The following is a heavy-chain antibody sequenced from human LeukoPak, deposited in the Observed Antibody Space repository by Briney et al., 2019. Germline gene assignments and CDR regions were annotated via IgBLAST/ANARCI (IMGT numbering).Heavy chain of an antibody. V-gene: IGHV4-4*09. D-gene: IGHD1-26*01. CDR3: AKRQGPNSGSYDYFDP. J-gene: IGHJ5*02. CDR1: GGSISSYY. Sequence: SETLSLTCTVSGGSISSYYWSWIRQPPGQGLEWIAYIHSSGYTNYNPSLKSRVTISVDTSKNQFSLKVTSVTAADTAVYYCAKRQGPNSGSYDYFDPWGQGTLVAVSS. CDR2: IHSSGYT.